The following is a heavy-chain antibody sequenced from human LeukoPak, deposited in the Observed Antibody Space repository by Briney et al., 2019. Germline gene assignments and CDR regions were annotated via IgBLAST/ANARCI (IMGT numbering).Heavy chain of an antibody. V-gene: IGHV1-3*02. CDR1: GYTLINFF. CDR3: ARGRLSTVTNIFDYSMDV. CDR2: SNAGSGST. Sequence: ASVKVSCKASGYTLINFFIHWVRQAPGQSLEWVGWSNAGSGSTKYSKELQGRVTITRDTSANTVNMQLSSLRPEDTAVYYCARGRLSTVTNIFDYSMDVWGQGTAVIVSS. D-gene: IGHD4-17*01. J-gene: IGHJ6*02.